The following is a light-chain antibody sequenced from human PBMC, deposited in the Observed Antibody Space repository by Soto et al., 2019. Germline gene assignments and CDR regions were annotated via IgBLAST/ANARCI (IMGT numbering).Light chain of an antibody. Sequence: EILMTQSPATLSVSPGERATLSCRASQSVSSNLGWYQQKPGQAPRLLIYGASTMPTGIPARFSGSGSGTEYFLPTISRQYEDVVVSYCQQYNNCSPRTFGGGTKVEIK. V-gene: IGKV3-15*01. CDR1: QSVSSN. J-gene: IGKJ4*01. CDR3: QQYNNCSPRT. CDR2: GAS.